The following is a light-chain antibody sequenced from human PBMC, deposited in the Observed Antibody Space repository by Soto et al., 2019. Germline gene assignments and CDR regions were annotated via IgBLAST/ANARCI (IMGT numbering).Light chain of an antibody. CDR3: QQYGSSPWT. CDR2: GAS. J-gene: IGKJ1*01. V-gene: IGKV3-20*01. Sequence: EIVLTQSPGTLSLSPGERATLSCRASQSVSSFYLAWYQQKPGQAHRLLIYGASSRATGIPDRFSGSGSGTDFTLNISRLEPEDFAVYYCQQYGSSPWTFGQGTKVDIK. CDR1: QSVSSFY.